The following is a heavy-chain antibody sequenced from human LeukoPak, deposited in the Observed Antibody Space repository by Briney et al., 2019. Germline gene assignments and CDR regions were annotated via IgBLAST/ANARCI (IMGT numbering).Heavy chain of an antibody. J-gene: IGHJ4*02. CDR1: GGSISSGGYY. D-gene: IGHD3-3*01. Sequence: SETLSLTCTVSGGSISSGGYYWSWIRQHPGKGLEWIGYIYYSGSTYYNPSLKSRVTISVDTSKNQFSLKLSSVTAADTAVYYCARAPGMYYDFWSGQNPYYFDYWGQGTLVTVSS. V-gene: IGHV4-31*03. CDR3: ARAPGMYYDFWSGQNPYYFDY. CDR2: IYYSGST.